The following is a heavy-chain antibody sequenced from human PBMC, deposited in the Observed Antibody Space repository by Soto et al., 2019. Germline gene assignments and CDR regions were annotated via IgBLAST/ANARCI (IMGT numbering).Heavy chain of an antibody. D-gene: IGHD6-13*01. V-gene: IGHV4-34*01. Sequence: KTSETLSLTCAVYGGSFSGYYWTWIRQPPGTGLEWIGEINHSGSTNYNPSLKSRVTISVDTSKNQFSLKLTSVTAADTAVYYCARHVKAAAGGNWFDPWGQGTLVTVSS. J-gene: IGHJ5*02. CDR2: INHSGST. CDR1: GGSFSGYY. CDR3: ARHVKAAAGGNWFDP.